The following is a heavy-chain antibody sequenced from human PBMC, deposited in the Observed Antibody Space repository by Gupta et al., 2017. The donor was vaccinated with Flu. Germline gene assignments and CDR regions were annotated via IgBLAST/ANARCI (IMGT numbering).Heavy chain of an antibody. D-gene: IGHD6-19*01. CDR3: ARRYLADSSGFQYGSYVYAVDV. V-gene: IGHV1-18*01. Sequence: QVHLVPSVNEVTRPGASVKVSCKGSGNSFDNSEVSWVPQFPGEGLEWMGWVTGYKGHTQYARKFQGRVTLTVDTSASTAYMELRSLRSDDTATYYCARRYLADSSGFQYGSYVYAVDVWGQGTKVTVSS. CDR1: GNSFDNSE. J-gene: IGHJ6*02. CDR2: VTGYKGHT.